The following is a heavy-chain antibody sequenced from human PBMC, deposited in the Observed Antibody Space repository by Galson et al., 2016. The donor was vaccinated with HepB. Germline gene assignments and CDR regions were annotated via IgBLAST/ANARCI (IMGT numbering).Heavy chain of an antibody. V-gene: IGHV4-39*01. CDR2: KYYGGST. D-gene: IGHD2-2*01. CDR3: VSTSRDSFCSTSSCYIDY. J-gene: IGHJ4*02. CDR1: GGSISSGSHY. Sequence: SETLSLTCTVSGGSISSGSHYWGWIRQTPGEGLEWIGTKYYGGSTYYNPSLKSRATISVDTSNKQVSLKLSSVTAADAAVYYCVSTSRDSFCSTSSCYIDYWGQGTLVTVSS.